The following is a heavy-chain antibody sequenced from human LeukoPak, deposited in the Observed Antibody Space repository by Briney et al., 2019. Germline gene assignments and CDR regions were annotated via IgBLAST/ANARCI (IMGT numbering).Heavy chain of an antibody. D-gene: IGHD6-19*01. J-gene: IGHJ4*02. V-gene: IGHV3-53*05. CDR3: AKARLGIYSSGWSDY. Sequence: GGSLRLSCAASGLTVSSNYMSWVRQAPGKGLEWVSVIYSGGSTYYAASVKGRFTISRDNAKNSLYLQMNSLRAEATALYYCAKARLGIYSSGWSDYWGQGTLVTVSS. CDR2: IYSGGST. CDR1: GLTVSSNY.